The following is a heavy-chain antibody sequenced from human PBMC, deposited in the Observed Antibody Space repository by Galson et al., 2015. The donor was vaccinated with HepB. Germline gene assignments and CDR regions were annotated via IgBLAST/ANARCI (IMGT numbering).Heavy chain of an antibody. CDR1: GFTFSSYA. CDR2: ISGSGGST. V-gene: IGHV3-23*01. CDR3: AKKEFGEFAFDI. Sequence: SLRLSCAASGFTFSSYAMSWVRQAPGKGLEWVSAISGSGGSTYYADSVKGRFTISRDNSKNTLYLQMNSLRAEDTAVYYCAKKEFGEFAFDIWGQGTMVTVSS. D-gene: IGHD3-10*01. J-gene: IGHJ3*02.